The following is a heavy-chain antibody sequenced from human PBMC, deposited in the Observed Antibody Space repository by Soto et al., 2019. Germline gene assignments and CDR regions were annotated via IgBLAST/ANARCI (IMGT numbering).Heavy chain of an antibody. D-gene: IGHD4-17*01. Sequence: QVQLVQSGAEVKKPGSSVKVSCKASGGTSSSYTISWVRQAPGQGLEWMGRIIPMFGIATYPQKFQSRVTITADRSSNTAYMELSSLRSEDTAVYYCARGTPVPTYFFDSWGQGTLLTVS. J-gene: IGHJ4*02. V-gene: IGHV1-69*02. CDR2: IIPMFGIA. CDR1: GGTSSSYT. CDR3: ARGTPVPTYFFDS.